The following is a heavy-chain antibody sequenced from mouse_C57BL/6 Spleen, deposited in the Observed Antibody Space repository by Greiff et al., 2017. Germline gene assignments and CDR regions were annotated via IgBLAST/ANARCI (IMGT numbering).Heavy chain of an antibody. CDR2: ISYDGSN. Sequence: EVKLQESGPGLVKPSQSLSLTCSVTGYSITSGYYWNWIRQFPGNKLEWMGYISYDGSNNYNPSLKNRNSITRNTYKNQFFLKLNSVTTEDTATYYCASSIITTVVADYWGQGTTLTVSS. D-gene: IGHD1-1*01. V-gene: IGHV3-6*01. CDR3: ASSIITTVVADY. CDR1: GYSITSGYY. J-gene: IGHJ2*01.